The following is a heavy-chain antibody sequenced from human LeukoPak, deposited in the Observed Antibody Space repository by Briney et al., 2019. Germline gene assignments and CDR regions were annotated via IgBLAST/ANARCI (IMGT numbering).Heavy chain of an antibody. Sequence: ASVTVSCKASGYTFTGYGISWVRQAPGQGLEWMGWISAYNGNTNYAQKFQGRVTMTRDTSTSTVYMELSSLRSEDTAVYYCARLSEADITMIEYYFGYWGQGTLVAVSS. CDR3: ARLSEADITMIEYYFGY. CDR1: GYTFTGYG. J-gene: IGHJ4*02. V-gene: IGHV1-18*01. CDR2: ISAYNGNT. D-gene: IGHD3-22*01.